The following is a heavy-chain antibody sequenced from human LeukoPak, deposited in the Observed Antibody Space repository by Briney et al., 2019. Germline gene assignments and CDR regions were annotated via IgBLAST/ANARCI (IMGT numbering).Heavy chain of an antibody. CDR1: GFTFSSYW. Sequence: GGSLRLSCAASGFTFSSYWMHWVRQVPGKGLVWVSRIDSDGSSTTYADSVKGRFTISRDNAKNTLYLQMNSLRVEDTAVYYCARYGVYCSGVSCYQTDAFDLWGQGTMVTLSS. CDR3: ARYGVYCSGVSCYQTDAFDL. CDR2: IDSDGSST. V-gene: IGHV3-74*01. D-gene: IGHD2-15*01. J-gene: IGHJ3*01.